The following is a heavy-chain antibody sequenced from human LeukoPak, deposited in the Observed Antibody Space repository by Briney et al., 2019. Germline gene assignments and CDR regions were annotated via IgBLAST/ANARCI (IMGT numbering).Heavy chain of an antibody. V-gene: IGHV3-30*03. Sequence: GGSLRLSCAASGFTFSSYGMHWVRQAPGKGLEWVAVISYDGSNKYYADSVKGRFTISRDNSKNTLYLQMNSLRAEDTAVYYCARDREPHYYYYYMDVWGKGTTVTVSS. J-gene: IGHJ6*03. CDR2: ISYDGSNK. CDR1: GFTFSSYG. CDR3: ARDREPHYYYYYMDV.